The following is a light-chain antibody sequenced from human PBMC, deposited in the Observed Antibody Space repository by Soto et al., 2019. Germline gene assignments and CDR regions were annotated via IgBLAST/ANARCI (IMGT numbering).Light chain of an antibody. J-gene: IGLJ1*01. CDR3: SSYTSSSTLYV. V-gene: IGLV2-14*01. Sequence: QSVLTQPPSVSGSPGQSITISCTGTSSDVGGYNYVSWYQQHPGKAPKLMIYEVSNRPSGVSNRFSGSKSGNTASLTISGLQAEDEADYHCSSYTSSSTLYVFGTGTKVTVL. CDR2: EVS. CDR1: SSDVGGYNY.